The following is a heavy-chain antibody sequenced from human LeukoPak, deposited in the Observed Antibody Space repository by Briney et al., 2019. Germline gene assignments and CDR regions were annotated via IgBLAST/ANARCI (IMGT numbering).Heavy chain of an antibody. CDR1: GFTFSDHY. Sequence: PGGSLRISCAASGFTFSDHYMSCIRQAPGKGLEWVSDISSSSSYTNYADSVKGRFTIPRDNAKNSLYLQMNSLRAEDTAVYYCAKGSSSGWYGEGAFDIWGQGTMVTVSS. V-gene: IGHV3-11*06. J-gene: IGHJ3*02. CDR2: ISSSSSYT. D-gene: IGHD6-19*01. CDR3: AKGSSSGWYGEGAFDI.